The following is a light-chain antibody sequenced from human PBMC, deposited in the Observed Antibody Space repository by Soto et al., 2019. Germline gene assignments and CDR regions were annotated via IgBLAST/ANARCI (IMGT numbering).Light chain of an antibody. CDR1: QSVSTN. CDR3: QQYPEWPLT. J-gene: IGKJ4*01. Sequence: ETVMTQSPATLSVSPGERATLSCGASQSVSTNLAWYQQKPGQVPRLLIYGASTRASDIPARFSGSGSGTEFTLTISRRQSEDFAVYYCQQYPEWPLTFGGGTKVEIE. CDR2: GAS. V-gene: IGKV3-15*01.